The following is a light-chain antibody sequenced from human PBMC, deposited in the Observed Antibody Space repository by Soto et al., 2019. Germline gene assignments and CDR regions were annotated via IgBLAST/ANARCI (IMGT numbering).Light chain of an antibody. V-gene: IGKV3-15*01. CDR3: QQYNNWPPGHT. J-gene: IGKJ2*01. CDR2: GAS. Sequence: EIVMTQSPATLSVSPGERATLSCRASQNINSNLAWYQQKPGQPHRLLIYGASTRATGIPVRFSGSGSGTEFTLTISSLKSEDFAVSYCQQYNNWPPGHTCGQGTKMEIK. CDR1: QNINSN.